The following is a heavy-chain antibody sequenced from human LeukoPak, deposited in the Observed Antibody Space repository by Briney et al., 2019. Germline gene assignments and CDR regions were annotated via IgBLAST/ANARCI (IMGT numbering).Heavy chain of an antibody. D-gene: IGHD1-26*01. CDR1: AHTLTTYG. CDR2: INSKEAQT. CDR3: ARGWELHD. V-gene: IGHV1-18*01. J-gene: IGHJ4*02. Sequence: ASVKVSCKASAHTLTTYGISWVRQAPGHGLEWLGWINSKEAQTNRAQKLQGRVTMTTDTSTSTGFLDLRSLRSDDTAVYFCARGWELHDWGQGTLVTVSS.